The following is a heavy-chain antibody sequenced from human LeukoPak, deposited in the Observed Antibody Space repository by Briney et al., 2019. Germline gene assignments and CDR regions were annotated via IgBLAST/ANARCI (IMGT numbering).Heavy chain of an antibody. CDR2: IKSDGGT. V-gene: IGHV3-74*01. Sequence: GGSLRLSCAASGFTFSTYWMHWVRQAPGKGLVWVSRIKSDGGTNYADSVKGRFTISRDNAKKTVSLQMNSLRPEDTGVYYCARAPSQIGGYYPEYFRHWGQGTLVTVSS. D-gene: IGHD3-22*01. CDR1: GFTFSTYW. J-gene: IGHJ1*01. CDR3: ARAPSQIGGYYPEYFRH.